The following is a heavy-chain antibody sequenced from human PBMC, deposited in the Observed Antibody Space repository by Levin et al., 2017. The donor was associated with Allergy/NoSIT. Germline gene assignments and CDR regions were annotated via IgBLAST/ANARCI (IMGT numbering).Heavy chain of an antibody. Sequence: TGGSLRLSCAASGFTFSNYGMHWVRQAPGKGLEWVAVISSDGSNKYYADSVKGRFTISRDNSKNTLYLQMNSLRAEDTAVYYCANPDSYGDYEGYWGQGTLVTVSS. D-gene: IGHD4-17*01. J-gene: IGHJ4*02. CDR2: ISSDGSNK. CDR1: GFTFSNYG. CDR3: ANPDSYGDYEGY. V-gene: IGHV3-30*18.